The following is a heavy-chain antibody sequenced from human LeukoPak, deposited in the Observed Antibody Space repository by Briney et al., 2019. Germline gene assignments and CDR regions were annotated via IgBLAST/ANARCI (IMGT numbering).Heavy chain of an antibody. CDR3: AKAVLWFGESYFDY. V-gene: IGHV3-23*01. CDR1: GFTFSSYA. D-gene: IGHD3-10*01. Sequence: GGSLRLSCAASGFTFSSYAMGWVRQAPGKGLEWVSAISGSGGSTYYADSVKGQSTISRDNSKNTLYLQMNSLRAEDTAVYYCAKAVLWFGESYFDYWGQGTLVTVSS. J-gene: IGHJ4*02. CDR2: ISGSGGST.